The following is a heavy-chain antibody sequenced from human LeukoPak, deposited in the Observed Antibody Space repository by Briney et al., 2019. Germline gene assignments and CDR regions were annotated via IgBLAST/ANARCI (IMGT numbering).Heavy chain of an antibody. D-gene: IGHD4-17*01. CDR2: ISYDGSNK. V-gene: IGHV3-30*18. CDR3: AKTHSYPNYGDLYYYCSMDV. J-gene: IGHJ6*02. CDR1: GFTFSSYG. Sequence: GGSLRLSCAASGFTFSSYGMHWVRQAPGKGLEWVAVISYDGSNKYYADSVKGRFTISRDNSKNTLYLQMNSLRAEDTAVYYCAKTHSYPNYGDLYYYCSMDVWGQGTTVTVSS.